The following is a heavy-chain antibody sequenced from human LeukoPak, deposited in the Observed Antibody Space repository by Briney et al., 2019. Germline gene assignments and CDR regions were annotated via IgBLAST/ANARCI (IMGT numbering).Heavy chain of an antibody. D-gene: IGHD2-15*01. Sequence: ASVKVSCKASGYTFTSYGISWVRQAPGQGLEWMGWISAYNGNTNYAQKLQGRVTMTTDTSTSTAYMELRSLRSDDTAVYYCARDYCSGGSCYGLFWFDPWGQGTLVTVSS. CDR1: GYTFTSYG. J-gene: IGHJ5*02. CDR3: ARDYCSGGSCYGLFWFDP. V-gene: IGHV1-18*01. CDR2: ISAYNGNT.